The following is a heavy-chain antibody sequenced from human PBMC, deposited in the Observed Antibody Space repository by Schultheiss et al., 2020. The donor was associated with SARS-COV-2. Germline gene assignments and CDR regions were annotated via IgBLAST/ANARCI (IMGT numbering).Heavy chain of an antibody. D-gene: IGHD6-13*01. CDR3: AKGGDSIWYSEGYFGR. J-gene: IGHJ2*01. Sequence: GESLKISCEASGFTFSRQGIHWVRQAPGKGLEWVTIIWHDGSQKYYADSAKGRFTISRDNSKNTLYLQMNNLRAQDTAIYYCAKGGDSIWYSEGYFGRWGRGTLVTVSS. V-gene: IGHV3-33*06. CDR2: IWHDGSQK. CDR1: GFTFSRQG.